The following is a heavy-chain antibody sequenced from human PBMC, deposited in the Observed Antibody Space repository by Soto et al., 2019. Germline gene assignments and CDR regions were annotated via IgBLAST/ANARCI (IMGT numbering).Heavy chain of an antibody. V-gene: IGHV4-31*03. CDR3: ARDLWGYCDTDCYPLDV. CDR2: IYYSGST. Sequence: QVQLQESGPGLVKPSQTLSLTCTVSGGSISSGGYYWSWIRQHPGKGLEWIGYIYYSGSTYYNPSLKSRVTISVDTSKNQFSLKLSSVTAADTAVYYCARDLWGYCDTDCYPLDVWGQGTTVTVSS. D-gene: IGHD2-21*02. J-gene: IGHJ6*02. CDR1: GGSISSGGYY.